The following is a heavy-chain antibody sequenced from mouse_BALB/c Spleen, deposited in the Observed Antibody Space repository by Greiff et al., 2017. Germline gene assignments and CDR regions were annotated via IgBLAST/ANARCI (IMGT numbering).Heavy chain of an antibody. J-gene: IGHJ3*01. CDR3: TREGAY. D-gene: IGHD3-3*01. Sequence: EVKLMESGGGLVQPGGSMKLSCVASGFTFSNYWMNWVRQSPEKGLEWVAEIRLKSNNYATHYAESVKGRFTISRDDSKSSVYLQMNNLRAEDTGIYYCTREGAYWGQGTLVTVSA. CDR1: GFTFSNYW. CDR2: IRLKSNNYAT. V-gene: IGHV6-6*02.